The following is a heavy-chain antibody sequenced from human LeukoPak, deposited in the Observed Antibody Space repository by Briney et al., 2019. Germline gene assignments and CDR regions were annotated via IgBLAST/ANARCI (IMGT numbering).Heavy chain of an antibody. D-gene: IGHD6-6*01. CDR2: ISAYSGNT. J-gene: IGHJ1*01. V-gene: IGHV1-18*01. CDR3: TRGSSSQYFQH. Sequence: ASVTVSCTASNYTFSNYPISWVRQAPGQRLGWLGWISAYSGNTNYAQKVQGRVTMTTDRSTSTAYMELASLRPDDTAIYYCTRGSSSQYFQHWGQGTLVTVSS. CDR1: NYTFSNYP.